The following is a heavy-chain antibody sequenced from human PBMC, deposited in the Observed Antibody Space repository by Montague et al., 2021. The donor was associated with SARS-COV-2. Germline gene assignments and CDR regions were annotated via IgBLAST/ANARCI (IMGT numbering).Heavy chain of an antibody. D-gene: IGHD3-3*01. Sequence: SLRPSCAASGFTFSSYWMSWVRQAPGKGLEWVAHIKQDGSEKYYVDSVKGRFTISRDNAKNSLYLQMNSLRAEDTAVYYCARDGSYDFWSDPLGVYYYYMDVWGKGTTVTVSS. CDR1: GFTFSSYW. CDR2: IKQDGSEK. J-gene: IGHJ6*03. CDR3: ARDGSYDFWSDPLGVYYYYMDV. V-gene: IGHV3-7*05.